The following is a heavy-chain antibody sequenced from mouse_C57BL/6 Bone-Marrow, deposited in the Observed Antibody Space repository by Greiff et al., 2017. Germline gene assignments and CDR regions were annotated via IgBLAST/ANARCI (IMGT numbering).Heavy chain of an antibody. Sequence: QVQLKESGPELVKPGASVKISCKASGYAFSSSWMNWVKQRPGKGLEWIGRIYPGDGDTNYNGKFKGKATLTADKSSSTAYMQLSSLTSEDSAVYFCATGRGAMDYWGQGTSVTVSS. J-gene: IGHJ4*01. CDR1: GYAFSSSW. D-gene: IGHD4-1*01. V-gene: IGHV1-82*01. CDR2: IYPGDGDT. CDR3: ATGRGAMDY.